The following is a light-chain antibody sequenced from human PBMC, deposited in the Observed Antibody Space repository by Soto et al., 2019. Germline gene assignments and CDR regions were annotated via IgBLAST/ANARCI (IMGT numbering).Light chain of an antibody. J-gene: IGLJ1*01. CDR2: DVT. CDR3: SSYTTSNTRQIV. V-gene: IGLV2-14*01. CDR1: SSDVGGYNL. Sequence: SVLTQPASVSGSPGQSITISCTGTSSDVGGYNLVSWYQQHPGKAPKLIIYDVTNRPSGVSNPFSGSKSGNTASLTISGLQPEDEADYYCSSYTTSNTRQIVFGTGTKVTVL.